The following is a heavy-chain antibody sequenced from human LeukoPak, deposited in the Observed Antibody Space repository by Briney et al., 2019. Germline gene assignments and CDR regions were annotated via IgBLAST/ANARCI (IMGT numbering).Heavy chain of an antibody. V-gene: IGHV3-21*01. Sequence: GGSLRLSCAASGFTFSSYSVNWVRQAPGKGPEWVSSISSSSSYIYYADSVKGRFTISRDNAKNSLYLQMNSLRAEDTAVYYCARAPRELFDYWGQGTLVTVSS. J-gene: IGHJ4*02. D-gene: IGHD3-10*01. CDR2: ISSSSSYI. CDR1: GFTFSSYS. CDR3: ARAPRELFDY.